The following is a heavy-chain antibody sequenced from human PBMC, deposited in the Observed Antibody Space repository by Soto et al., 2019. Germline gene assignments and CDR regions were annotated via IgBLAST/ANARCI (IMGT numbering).Heavy chain of an antibody. Sequence: SETLSLTCTVSGGSISSYYWSWIRQPPGKGLEWIGYIYYSGSTNYNPSLKSRVTISVDTSKNQFSLKLSSVTAADTAVYYCARGSGFLEWLLFDYWGQGTLVTVSS. J-gene: IGHJ4*02. D-gene: IGHD3-3*01. CDR1: GGSISSYY. CDR3: ARGSGFLEWLLFDY. V-gene: IGHV4-59*01. CDR2: IYYSGST.